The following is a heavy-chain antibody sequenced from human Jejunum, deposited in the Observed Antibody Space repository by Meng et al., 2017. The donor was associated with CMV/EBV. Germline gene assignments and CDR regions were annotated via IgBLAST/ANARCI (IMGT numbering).Heavy chain of an antibody. V-gene: IGHV3-73*01. D-gene: IGHD4-11*01. Sequence: FPFSGSAVHWVPQASGKGLEWVGRIRGKAHSYATAYAASVKGRFTISRDDSKNTAYLQMNSLKTEDTAVYYCTRADSSNYGSLFDYWGQGTLVTVSS. CDR1: FPFSGSA. CDR3: TRADSSNYGSLFDY. J-gene: IGHJ4*02. CDR2: IRGKAHSYAT.